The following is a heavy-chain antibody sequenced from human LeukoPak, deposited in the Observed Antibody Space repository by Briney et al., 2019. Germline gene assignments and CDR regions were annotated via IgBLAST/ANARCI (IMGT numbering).Heavy chain of an antibody. CDR1: GGSISSGGYS. CDR3: ARLDGSGSLGYNWFDP. D-gene: IGHD3-10*01. J-gene: IGHJ5*02. CDR2: IYYSGST. V-gene: IGHV4-31*03. Sequence: SQTLSLTCTVSGGSISSGGYSWSWIRQHPGKGLEWIGYIYYSGSTYYNPSLKSRVTISVDTSKNQFSLKLSSVTAADTAVYYCARLDGSGSLGYNWFDPWGQGTLVTVSS.